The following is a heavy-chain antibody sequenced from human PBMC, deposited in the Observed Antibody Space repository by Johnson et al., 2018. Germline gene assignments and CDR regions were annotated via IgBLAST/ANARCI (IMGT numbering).Heavy chain of an antibody. Sequence: QVQLVESGGGVVQPGRSLRLSCAASGFTFSSYGMHWVRQAPGKGLEWVAVISYDGSNKYYAASVKGRFTISRDNAKNTLYLQMNSLGAEDTAGYFCAGEAVEPDALNIWGQGTMVTVSS. CDR1: GFTFSSYG. CDR2: ISYDGSNK. J-gene: IGHJ3*02. CDR3: AGEAVEPDALNI. V-gene: IGHV3-30*03. D-gene: IGHD5-24*01.